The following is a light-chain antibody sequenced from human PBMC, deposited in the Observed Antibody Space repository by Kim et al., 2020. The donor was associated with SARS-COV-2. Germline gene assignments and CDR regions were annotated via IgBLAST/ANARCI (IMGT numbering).Light chain of an antibody. J-gene: IGLJ3*02. CDR1: SLRSYY. V-gene: IGLV3-19*01. CDR2: GKN. Sequence: ALGQTVRITCQGDSLRSYYASWYQQKPGQAPVLVIYGKNNRPSGIPDRFSVSSSGNTASLTITGTQAEDEADYYCNSRDSSGIRWVFGGGTQLTVL. CDR3: NSRDSSGIRWV.